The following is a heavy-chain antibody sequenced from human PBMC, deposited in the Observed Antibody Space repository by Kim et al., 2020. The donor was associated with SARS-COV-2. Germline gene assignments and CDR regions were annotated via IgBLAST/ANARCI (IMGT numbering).Heavy chain of an antibody. CDR2: IYYSGST. CDR3: ARQGVSGYGIAAAGPGWFEP. D-gene: IGHD6-13*01. J-gene: IGHJ5*02. Sequence: SETLSLTCTVSGGSISSSSYYWGWIRQPPGKGLEWIGSIYYSGSTYYNPSLKSRVTISVDTSKNQFSLKLSSVTAADTAVYYCARQGVSGYGIAAAGPGWFEPWGQGTLVTVSS. V-gene: IGHV4-39*01. CDR1: GGSISSSSYY.